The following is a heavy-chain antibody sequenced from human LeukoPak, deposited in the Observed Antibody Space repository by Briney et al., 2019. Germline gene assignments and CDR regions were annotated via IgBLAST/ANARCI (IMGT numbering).Heavy chain of an antibody. V-gene: IGHV4-30-4*01. Sequence: SQTLSLTCTVSGGSISSGDYYWSWIRQPPGKGLEWIGYIYYSGSTYYNPSLKSRVTMSVDTSKNQFSLKLSSVTAADTAVYYCARTPGDTAMVPPNYFDYWGQGTLVTVSS. D-gene: IGHD5-18*01. CDR2: IYYSGST. J-gene: IGHJ4*02. CDR3: ARTPGDTAMVPPNYFDY. CDR1: GGSISSGDYY.